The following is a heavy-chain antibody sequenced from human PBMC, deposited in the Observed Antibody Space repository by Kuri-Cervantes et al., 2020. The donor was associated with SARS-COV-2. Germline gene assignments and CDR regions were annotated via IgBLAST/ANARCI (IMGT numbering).Heavy chain of an antibody. D-gene: IGHD1-1*01. CDR1: GFTFSSYW. CDR3: VRDGDHWNFDY. Sequence: GESLKISCAASGFTFSSYWMHWVRQAPGKGLVWVSRINSDGSSTSYADSVKGRFTLSRDNAKNMLFLRMNSLRAEDTAVYYCVRDGDHWNFDYWGQGTLVTVSS. J-gene: IGHJ4*02. V-gene: IGHV3-74*01. CDR2: INSDGSST.